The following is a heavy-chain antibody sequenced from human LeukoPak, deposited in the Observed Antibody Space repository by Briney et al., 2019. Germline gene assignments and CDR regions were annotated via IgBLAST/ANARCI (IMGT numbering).Heavy chain of an antibody. CDR3: ARDSGTGSYRFFDY. V-gene: IGHV4-30-2*01. CDR2: IYHSGST. Sequence: SQTLSLTCAVSGGSISSGGYSWSWIRQPPGKGLEWIGYIYHSGSTYYNPSLKSRVTISVDRSKNQFSLKLSSVTAADTAVYYCARDSGTGSYRFFDYWGQGTLVTVSS. J-gene: IGHJ4*02. D-gene: IGHD3-10*01. CDR1: GGSISSGGYS.